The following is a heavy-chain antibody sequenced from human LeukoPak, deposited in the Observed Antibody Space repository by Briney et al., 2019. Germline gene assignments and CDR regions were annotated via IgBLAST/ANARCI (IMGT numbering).Heavy chain of an antibody. J-gene: IGHJ4*02. CDR2: IKPDGSEK. CDR1: RFTFSNSW. Sequence: GRSLRLSCAVSRFTFSNSWMSWVRQAPGKGLEWVATIKPDGSEKYYVDSVKGRFTISRDNAKNSLYLQMSSLRAEDTAVYYCAAANYFDYWGQGTLVTVSS. CDR3: AAANYFDY. V-gene: IGHV3-7*01.